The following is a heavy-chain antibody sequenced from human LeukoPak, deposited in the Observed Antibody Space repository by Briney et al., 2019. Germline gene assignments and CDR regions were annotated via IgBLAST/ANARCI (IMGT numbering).Heavy chain of an antibody. CDR3: ARVPGIAMTGGFDY. V-gene: IGHV3-30*04. J-gene: IGHJ4*02. Sequence: GGSLRLSCAASGFTFSTYPMHWVRQAPGKGLEWVAVISHDGGSKYSADAVEGRFTISRDNSKSTLYLQMNSLRAEDTAVYHCARVPGIAMTGGFDYWGQGTLVTVSS. CDR1: GFTFSTYP. CDR2: ISHDGGSK. D-gene: IGHD6-19*01.